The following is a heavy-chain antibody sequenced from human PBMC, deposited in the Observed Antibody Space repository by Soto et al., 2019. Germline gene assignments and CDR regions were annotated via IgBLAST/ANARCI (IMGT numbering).Heavy chain of an antibody. J-gene: IGHJ4*02. V-gene: IGHV3-30*18. CDR3: AKDGGGYFDY. Sequence: QVQLVESGGGVVQPGRSLRLSCAASGFTFSSYGMHWVRQAPGKGLEWVAVISYDGSNKYYADSVKGRFTISRDNSKNTLYLQMNSLRAEDTAVYYCAKDGGGYFDYWGQGTLVTVSS. D-gene: IGHD3-16*01. CDR1: GFTFSSYG. CDR2: ISYDGSNK.